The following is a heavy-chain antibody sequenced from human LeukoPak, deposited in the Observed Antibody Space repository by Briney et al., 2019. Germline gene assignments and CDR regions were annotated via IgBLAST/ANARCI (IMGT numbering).Heavy chain of an antibody. J-gene: IGHJ4*02. CDR2: INHSGST. CDR3: ARGLSPMVRGVIPSDY. D-gene: IGHD3-10*01. Sequence: SETLSLTCAVYGGSFSGYYWSWIRQPPGKGLEWIGEINHSGSTNYNPSLKSRVTISVDTSKNQFSLKLSSVTAADTAVYYCARGLSPMVRGVIPSDYWGQGTLVTVSS. CDR1: GGSFSGYY. V-gene: IGHV4-34*01.